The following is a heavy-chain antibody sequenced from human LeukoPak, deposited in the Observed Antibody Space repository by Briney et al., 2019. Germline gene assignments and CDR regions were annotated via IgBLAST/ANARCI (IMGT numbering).Heavy chain of an antibody. CDR2: ISSSGSTM. V-gene: IGHV3-11*01. J-gene: IGHJ4*02. CDR1: GLTFRDYY. Sequence: PGGSLRPSCAASGLTFRDYYMSWIRQAPGKGLEWVSFISSSGSTMYYADSVKGRFTISRDNTKNSLYLQMSSLGAEDTAVYYCARLYNWNDFHYWGQGTLVTVSS. D-gene: IGHD1-1*01. CDR3: ARLYNWNDFHY.